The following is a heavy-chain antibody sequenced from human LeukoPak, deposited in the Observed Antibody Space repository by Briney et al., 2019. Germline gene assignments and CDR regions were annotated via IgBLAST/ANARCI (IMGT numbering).Heavy chain of an antibody. CDR3: AREHTMIVVVSRAFDI. Sequence: GGSLRLSRAASGFTFSSYAMHWVRQAPGKGLEWVAVISYDGSNKYYADSVKGRFTISRDNSKNTLYLQMNSLRAEDTAVYYCAREHTMIVVVSRAFDIWGQGTMVTVSS. V-gene: IGHV3-30-3*01. D-gene: IGHD3-22*01. J-gene: IGHJ3*02. CDR1: GFTFSSYA. CDR2: ISYDGSNK.